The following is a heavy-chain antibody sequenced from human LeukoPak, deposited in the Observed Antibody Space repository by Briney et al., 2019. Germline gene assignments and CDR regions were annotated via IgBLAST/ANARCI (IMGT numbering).Heavy chain of an antibody. CDR1: GGSISSYY. Sequence: SETLSLTCTVSGGSISSYYWSWIRQPPGRGLEWIGYIYYSGSTNYNPSLKSRVTISVDTSKNQFSLKLSSVTAADTAVYYCARASRFNLGGFDYWGQGTLVTVSS. D-gene: IGHD3-16*01. J-gene: IGHJ4*02. CDR2: IYYSGST. V-gene: IGHV4-59*01. CDR3: ARASRFNLGGFDY.